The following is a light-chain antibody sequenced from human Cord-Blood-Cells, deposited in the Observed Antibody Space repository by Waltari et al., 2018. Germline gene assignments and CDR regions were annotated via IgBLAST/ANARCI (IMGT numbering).Light chain of an antibody. CDR3: QQYNNWPPYT. CDR1: QSVSSN. CDR2: GAS. Sequence: EIVMTQSPATLFVSPGERATLSCRASQSVSSNLAWYQQKPGQAPRLLIYGASSGSGKEFTLTISSLQSEDFAVYYCQQYNNWPPYTFGQGTKLEIK. V-gene: IGKV3-15*01. J-gene: IGKJ2*01.